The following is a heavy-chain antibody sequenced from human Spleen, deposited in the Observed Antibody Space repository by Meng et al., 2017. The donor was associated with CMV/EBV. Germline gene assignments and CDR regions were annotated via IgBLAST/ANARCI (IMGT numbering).Heavy chain of an antibody. J-gene: IGHJ4*02. V-gene: IGHV3-11*01. CDR1: GFTLSAYY. D-gene: IGHD3-10*01. CDR2: ISSSGSTI. Sequence: QVRLVESGGGLVQSGGSLRLSCAASGFTLSAYYIIWIRQAPGKGLEWISYISSSGSTIYYADSVKGRFTVSRDNAKKLLYLQMNSLRAEDTGVYYCARDRYYGSGTYYYWGQGTLVTVSS. CDR3: ARDRYYGSGTYYY.